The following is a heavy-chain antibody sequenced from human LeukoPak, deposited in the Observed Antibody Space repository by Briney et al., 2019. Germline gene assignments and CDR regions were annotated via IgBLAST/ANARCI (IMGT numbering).Heavy chain of an antibody. CDR1: GFTFSAYW. CDR2: IRQDGDQT. Sequence: GESLRLSCAASGFTFSAYWMHWVRQAPGKGLEWLADIRQDGDQTYYADSVKGRFTISRDNAKNSLYLQLNSLRAEDTAVYYCAKDLASTGALDPWGQGTLVTVSS. V-gene: IGHV3-7*01. J-gene: IGHJ4*02. CDR3: AKDLASTGALDP. D-gene: IGHD1-14*01.